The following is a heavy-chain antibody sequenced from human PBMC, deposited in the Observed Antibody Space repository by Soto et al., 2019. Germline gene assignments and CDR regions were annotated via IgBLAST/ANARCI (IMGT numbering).Heavy chain of an antibody. V-gene: IGHV3-21*01. CDR3: ARALPSSYYYDSSGYYYSYYVMVV. CDR1: GFTFSSYS. CDR2: ISSSSSYI. D-gene: IGHD3-22*01. J-gene: IGHJ6*02. Sequence: GGSLRLSCADSGFTFSSYSMNWVRQAPGKGLEWVSSISSSSSYIYYADSVKGRFTISRDNAKNSLYLQMNSLRAEDTAVYYCARALPSSYYYDSSGYYYSYYVMVVWGQVTTVTVSS.